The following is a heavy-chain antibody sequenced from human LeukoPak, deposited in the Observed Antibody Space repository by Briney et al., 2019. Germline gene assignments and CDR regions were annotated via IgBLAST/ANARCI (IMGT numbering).Heavy chain of an antibody. J-gene: IGHJ4*02. CDR3: ARGPDGYSYGLYYFDY. CDR2: INHSGST. Sequence: SETLSLTCAVYGGSFSGYYWSWIRQPPGKGLEWIGEINHSGSTNYNPSLKSRVTISVDTSKNQFSLKLSSVTAADTAVYYCARGPDGYSYGLYYFDYWGQGTLVTVSS. CDR1: GGSFSGYY. D-gene: IGHD5-18*01. V-gene: IGHV4-34*01.